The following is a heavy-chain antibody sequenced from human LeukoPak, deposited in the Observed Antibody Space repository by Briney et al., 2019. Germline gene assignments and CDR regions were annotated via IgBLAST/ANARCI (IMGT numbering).Heavy chain of an antibody. V-gene: IGHV1-8*01. Sequence: ASVKVSCKASGYPFTTYDIHWVRQGTGQGLEWMAWMNPNNGDTGYAQKLQRRLTMTRDTSITTAYMELSSLRSEDTAIYYCATSVGSPTVIPTTWGQGTLVTVSS. J-gene: IGHJ5*02. D-gene: IGHD4-17*01. CDR1: GYPFTTYD. CDR3: ATSVGSPTVIPTT. CDR2: MNPNNGDT.